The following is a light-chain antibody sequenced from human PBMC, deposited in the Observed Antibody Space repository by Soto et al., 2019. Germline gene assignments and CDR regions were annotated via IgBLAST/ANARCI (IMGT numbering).Light chain of an antibody. CDR1: GSSIVTNT. CDR3: AAWDGSLNNVL. CDR2: GNN. Sequence: QLVLTQPPSASGTPGQRVTISCSGSGSSIVTNTVNWYRQLPGTAPKLLIDGNNQRPSGVPDRFSGSKSGTSASLAISGLQSEDEAEYYCAAWDGSLNNVLFGGGTKLTVL. J-gene: IGLJ2*01. V-gene: IGLV1-44*01.